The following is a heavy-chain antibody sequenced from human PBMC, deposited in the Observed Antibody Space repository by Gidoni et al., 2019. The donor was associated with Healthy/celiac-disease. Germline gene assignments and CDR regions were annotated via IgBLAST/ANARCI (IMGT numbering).Heavy chain of an antibody. CDR2: IWYDGSNK. V-gene: IGHV3-33*01. J-gene: IGHJ4*02. CDR1: GFTFSSYG. Sequence: QVQLVESGGGVVQPGRSLRLSCAASGFTFSSYGMHWVRQAPGKGLEWVAVIWYDGSNKYYADSVKGRFTISRDNSKNTLYLQMNSLRAEDTAVYYCARDSGYSSGWPWYYFDYWGQGTLVTVSS. D-gene: IGHD6-19*01. CDR3: ARDSGYSSGWPWYYFDY.